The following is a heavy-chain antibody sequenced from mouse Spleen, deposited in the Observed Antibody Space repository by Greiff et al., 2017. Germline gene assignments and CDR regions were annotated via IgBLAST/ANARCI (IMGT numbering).Heavy chain of an antibody. Sequence: EVKLVESGGDLVKPGGSLKLSCSASGFNFSCYGLSWVCQTPDKRLEWVATISSGGSYTYYPDSVKGRFTISRDNAKNTLYLQMSSLKSEDTAMYYCARRDGYDGYAMDYWGQGTSVTVSS. CDR3: ARRDGYDGYAMDY. CDR2: ISSGGSYT. CDR1: GFNFSCYG. J-gene: IGHJ4*01. V-gene: IGHV5-6*02. D-gene: IGHD2-2*01.